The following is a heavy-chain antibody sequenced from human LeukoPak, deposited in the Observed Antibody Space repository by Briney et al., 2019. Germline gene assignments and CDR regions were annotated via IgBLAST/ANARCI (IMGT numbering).Heavy chain of an antibody. D-gene: IGHD2-2*01. CDR3: ARVVVVPAAKGGYYFDY. J-gene: IGHJ4*02. CDR1: GYTFTGYY. Sequence: ASVKVPCKASGYTFTGYYMHWVRQAPGQGLEWMGWINPNSGGTNYAQKFQGRVTMTRDTSISTAYMELSRLRSDDTALYYCARVVVVPAAKGGYYFDYWGQGTLVTVSS. V-gene: IGHV1-2*02. CDR2: INPNSGGT.